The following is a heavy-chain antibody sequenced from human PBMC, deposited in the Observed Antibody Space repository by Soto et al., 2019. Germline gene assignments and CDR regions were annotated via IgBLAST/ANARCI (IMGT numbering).Heavy chain of an antibody. D-gene: IGHD3-10*01. CDR2: IYYSGNT. Sequence: QLQLQESGPGLVKPSETLSLTCTVSGGSIGGSTYYWGWIRQPPGKGLEWIGSIYYSGNTYYNPSLKSRVTMSVDTSNNQFSLKLTFVTAADTAVYYCARLPDYGSGSSGMYVWGQGTTVTVSS. CDR1: GGSIGGSTYY. V-gene: IGHV4-39*01. CDR3: ARLPDYGSGSSGMYV. J-gene: IGHJ6*02.